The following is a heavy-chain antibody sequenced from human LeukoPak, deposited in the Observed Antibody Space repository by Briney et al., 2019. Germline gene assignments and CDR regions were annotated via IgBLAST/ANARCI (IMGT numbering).Heavy chain of an antibody. CDR2: IYTGGIT. J-gene: IGHJ4*02. Sequence: GGSLRLSCAASGFSISSHFMTWVRQAPEKGLEWVSVIYTGGITHYADSVAGRFTISRDISKNTLYLQMNNLRVEDTAVYYCAQDQVTSGGGLDYWGQGTLVTVSS. CDR1: GFSISSHF. CDR3: AQDQVTSGGGLDY. V-gene: IGHV3-53*01. D-gene: IGHD2-21*02.